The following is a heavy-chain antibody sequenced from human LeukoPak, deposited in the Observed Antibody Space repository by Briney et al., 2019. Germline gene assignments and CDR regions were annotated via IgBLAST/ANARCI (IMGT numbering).Heavy chain of an antibody. CDR1: GYTFTSYG. CDR3: ASLAHFDGSTYYPDF. V-gene: IGHV1-18*01. CDR2: ISAYNGNT. Sequence: ASVTVSCKASGYTFTSYGISWVRQAPGQGLEWMGWISAYNGNTNYAQKLQGRVTMTTDTSITTAYMDLSRLTSDDTAVYYCASLAHFDGSTYYPDFWGQGTLVTVSS. J-gene: IGHJ4*02. D-gene: IGHD3-22*01.